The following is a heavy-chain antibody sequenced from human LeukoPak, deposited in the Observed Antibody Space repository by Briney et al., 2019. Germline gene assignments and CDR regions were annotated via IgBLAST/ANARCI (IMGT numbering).Heavy chain of an antibody. D-gene: IGHD6-13*01. Sequence: GESLKISCKGSGYSFTSYWIGWVRQRPGKALEWMGIIHPADSDTRYSPSFEGQVTISADKSMKTAYLQWSSLKASDSAIYYCARGDHIAAAADYWGQGTLVIVSS. CDR1: GYSFTSYW. V-gene: IGHV5-51*01. CDR2: IHPADSDT. CDR3: ARGDHIAAAADY. J-gene: IGHJ4*02.